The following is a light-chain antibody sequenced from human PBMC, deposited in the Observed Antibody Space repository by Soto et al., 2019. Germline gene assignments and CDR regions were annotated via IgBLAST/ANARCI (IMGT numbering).Light chain of an antibody. CDR3: HSYDSSAHWV. CDR1: GGSIANNY. CDR2: QDN. Sequence: NFMLTQPHSVSESPGKTVTISCTRSGGSIANNYVQWYQQRPGSAPTPVIFQDNERPSGVPDRFSGSIDSSSNSASLTISGLRTEGEADYYCHSYDSSAHWVFGGGTKVTVL. V-gene: IGLV6-57*04. J-gene: IGLJ3*02.